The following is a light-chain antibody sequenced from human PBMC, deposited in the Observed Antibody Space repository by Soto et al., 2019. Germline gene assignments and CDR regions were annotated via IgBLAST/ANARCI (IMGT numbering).Light chain of an antibody. J-gene: IGKJ2*01. CDR3: LQDYKYPRT. CDR1: QDIKNE. CDR2: AAS. Sequence: AIQMTQSPSSLSASVGDRVTITCRASQDIKNELGWYQQKPGKAPKFLIYAASSLQSGVPSRVSGSGSGTDFTLTITSLQPEDFATDYCLQDYKYPRTFGQGTNLEIK. V-gene: IGKV1-6*01.